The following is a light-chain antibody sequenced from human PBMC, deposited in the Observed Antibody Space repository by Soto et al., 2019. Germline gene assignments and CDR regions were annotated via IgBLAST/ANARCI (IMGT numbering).Light chain of an antibody. Sequence: QSALTQPASVSGSPGQSITISCTGTNSDVGTYDLVSWYQQHPGKAPKLMIFEGNKRPSGVSNRFSGSKSGNTASLTISGLKAEDESDYYCCSYVGGSTYALFGGGTKLTVL. CDR3: CSYVGGSTYAL. V-gene: IGLV2-23*01. CDR2: EGN. CDR1: NSDVGTYDL. J-gene: IGLJ3*02.